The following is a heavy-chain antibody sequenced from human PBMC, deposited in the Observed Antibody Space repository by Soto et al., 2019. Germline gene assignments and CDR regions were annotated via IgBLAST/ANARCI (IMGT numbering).Heavy chain of an antibody. CDR2: MNPNNGNA. CDR1: GYTFTSYD. CDR3: ARNYCGGDTCQSVRYFDY. V-gene: IGHV1-8*01. D-gene: IGHD2-21*01. J-gene: IGHJ4*01. Sequence: GASVKVSCKGSGYTFTSYDINWVRQATGQGLEWMGWMNPNNGNAGFAQKFQGRVSMTRGTSITTAYMELSTLGSEDTAVYYCARNYCGGDTCQSVRYFDYWGQGTVVTVSS.